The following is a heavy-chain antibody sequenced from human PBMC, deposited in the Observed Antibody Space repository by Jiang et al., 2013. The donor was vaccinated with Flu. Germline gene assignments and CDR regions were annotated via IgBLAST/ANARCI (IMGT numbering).Heavy chain of an antibody. CDR3: ARANYYDSSGYYYAWYFDL. J-gene: IGHJ2*01. V-gene: IGHV1-3*01. D-gene: IGHD3-22*01. Sequence: GAEVKKPGASVKVSCKASGYTFTSYAMHWVRQAPGQRLEWMGWINAGNGNTKYSQKFQGRVTITRDTSASTAYMELSSLRSEDTAVYYCARANYYDSSGYYYAWYFDLWGRGTLVTVSS. CDR1: GYTFTSYA. CDR2: INAGNGNT.